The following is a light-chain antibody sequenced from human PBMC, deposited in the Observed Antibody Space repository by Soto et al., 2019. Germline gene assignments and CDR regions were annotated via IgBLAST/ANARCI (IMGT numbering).Light chain of an antibody. V-gene: IGKV3-15*01. CDR1: QSVSSN. CDR2: GAS. J-gene: IGKJ1*01. Sequence: EIVMTQSPATLSVSPGERATLSCRASQSVSSNLAWYLQKPGQAPRLLIYGASTRATGIPARFSGTGSGTDFTLTVSSLQSEDFAVYYCQQYDNWPQTFGQGTKVEI. CDR3: QQYDNWPQT.